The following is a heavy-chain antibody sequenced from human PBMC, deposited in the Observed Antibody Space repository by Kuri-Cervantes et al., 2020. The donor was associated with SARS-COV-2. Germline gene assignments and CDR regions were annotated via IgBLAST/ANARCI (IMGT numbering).Heavy chain of an antibody. CDR1: GGSISSGSYY. CDR3: ARDTSSARYCSGGSCYGVDV. V-gene: IGHV4-61*02. Sequence: SETLSLTCTVSGGSISSGSYYWSWIRQPAGKGLECIGRIYTSGSTNYNPSLKSRVTISIDTSKNQFSLKLSSVTAADTAVYYCARDTSSARYCSGGSCYGVDVWGQGTTVTVSS. CDR2: IYTSGST. J-gene: IGHJ6*02. D-gene: IGHD2-15*01.